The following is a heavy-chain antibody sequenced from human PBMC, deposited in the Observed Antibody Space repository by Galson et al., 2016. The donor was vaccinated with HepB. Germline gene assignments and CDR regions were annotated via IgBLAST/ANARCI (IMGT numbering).Heavy chain of an antibody. V-gene: IGHV3-53*01. Sequence: SLRLSCAASGFTFRSYPMHWVRQAPGKGLEWVSIVYSDGSTYYSASVRGRFTISRDNSNNIVYLQMNSLRAEDTAVYFCAKNKATARVWGHYYYYMDVWGKGTTVTVSS. CDR2: VYSDGST. CDR3: AKNKATARVWGHYYYYMDV. J-gene: IGHJ6*03. CDR1: GFTFRSYP. D-gene: IGHD3-16*01.